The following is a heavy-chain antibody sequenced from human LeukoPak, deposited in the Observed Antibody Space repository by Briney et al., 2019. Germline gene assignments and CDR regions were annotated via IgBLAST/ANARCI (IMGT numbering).Heavy chain of an antibody. CDR2: IYYTGST. V-gene: IGHV4-59*01. CDR1: GGSIDSYY. D-gene: IGHD2-2*01. J-gene: IGHJ4*02. CDR3: ARVYQSAEYYFDY. Sequence: PSETLSLTCTVSGGSIDSYYWSCIRQPPRKGLEWMGYIYYTGSTEYHPSLKSRVTISLDTSKNQFSLKLTSVTAADTAVYYCARVYQSAEYYFDYWGQGNLVSVSS.